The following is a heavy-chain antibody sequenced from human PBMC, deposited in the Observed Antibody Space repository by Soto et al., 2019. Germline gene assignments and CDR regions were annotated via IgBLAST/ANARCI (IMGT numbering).Heavy chain of an antibody. CDR3: AREGLTIGSYFDH. J-gene: IGHJ4*02. CDR1: GFTFPNYW. Sequence: EIQLVESGGGFVQPGGSLRLSCAASGFTFPNYWMSWVRQAPGKELEWVANIKADGSEIYYLDSVKGRFSISRDNAENSLYLQLNSLRGEDTAVYYCAREGLTIGSYFDHWGQVTLVTVSS. CDR2: IKADGSEI. V-gene: IGHV3-7*01. D-gene: IGHD3-10*01.